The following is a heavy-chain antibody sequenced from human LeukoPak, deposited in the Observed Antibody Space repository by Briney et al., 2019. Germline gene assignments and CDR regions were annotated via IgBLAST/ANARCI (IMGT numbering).Heavy chain of an antibody. CDR1: GSTFSSYT. V-gene: IGHV3-48*04. J-gene: IGHJ4*02. CDR3: SRGRLFGDY. D-gene: IGHD2-21*02. CDR2: ISGSGGSI. Sequence: GGSLRLSCAASGSTFSSYTMNWVRQAPGKGLEWVSYISGSGGSIYYTDSVKGRFTISRDNAKNSLYLQMDNLRAEDTAVYYCSRGRLFGDYWGQGALVTVSS.